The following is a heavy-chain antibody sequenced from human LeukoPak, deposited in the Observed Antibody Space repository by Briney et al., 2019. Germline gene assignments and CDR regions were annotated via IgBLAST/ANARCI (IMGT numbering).Heavy chain of an antibody. J-gene: IGHJ6*03. CDR1: GGSFSGYY. CDR2: INHSGST. CDR3: ARGPYDSSGYYYYYYYYMDV. Sequence: PSETLSLTCAVYGGSFSGYYWSWIRQPPGKGLEWIGEINHSGSTNYNPSLKSRVTISVDTSKNQFSLKLSSVTAADTAVYYCARGPYDSSGYYYYYYYYMDVWGKGTTVTVSS. D-gene: IGHD3-22*01. V-gene: IGHV4-34*01.